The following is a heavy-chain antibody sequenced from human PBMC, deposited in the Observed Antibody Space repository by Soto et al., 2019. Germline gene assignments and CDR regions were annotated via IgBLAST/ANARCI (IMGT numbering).Heavy chain of an antibody. Sequence: KSSETLSLTCTVSGGSISSGDYYWSWIRQPPGKGLEWIGYIYYSGSTYYNPSLKSRVTISVDTSKNQFSLKLSSVTAADTAVYYCARDLYYGVLDYWGQGTLVTVSS. CDR2: IYYSGST. CDR1: GGSISSGDYY. D-gene: IGHD4-17*01. V-gene: IGHV4-30-4*01. J-gene: IGHJ4*02. CDR3: ARDLYYGVLDY.